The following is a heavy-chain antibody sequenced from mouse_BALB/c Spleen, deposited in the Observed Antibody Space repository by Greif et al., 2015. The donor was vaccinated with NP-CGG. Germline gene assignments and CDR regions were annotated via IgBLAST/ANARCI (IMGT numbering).Heavy chain of an antibody. CDR2: INPSNGRT. V-gene: IGHV1S81*02. J-gene: IGHJ4*01. Sequence: VQLQQSGAELVKPGASVKLSCKASGYTFTSYWMHWVKQRPGQGLEWIGEINPSNGRTNYNEKFKSKATLTVDKSSSTAYIQLSSLTSEDSAVYYCTRGGFPYSWGQGTSVTVSS. CDR1: GYTFTSYW. CDR3: TRGGFPYS.